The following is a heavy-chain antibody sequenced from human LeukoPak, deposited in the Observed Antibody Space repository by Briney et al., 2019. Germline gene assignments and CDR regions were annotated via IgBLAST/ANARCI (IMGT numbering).Heavy chain of an antibody. CDR1: GFTFSSYG. V-gene: IGHV3-21*06. J-gene: IGHJ4*02. Sequence: PGRSLRLSCAASGFTFSSYGMHWVRQAPGKGLEWVSSISSSSSYIYYADSVKGRFTISRDNAKNSVYLQMNSLRAEDTAVYYCARDRDYGDFPFDYWGQGTLVTVSS. D-gene: IGHD4-17*01. CDR2: ISSSSSYI. CDR3: ARDRDYGDFPFDY.